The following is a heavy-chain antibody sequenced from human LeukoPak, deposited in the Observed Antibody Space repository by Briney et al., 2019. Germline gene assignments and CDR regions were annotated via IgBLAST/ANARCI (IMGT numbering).Heavy chain of an antibody. D-gene: IGHD2-21*02. V-gene: IGHV4-4*02. CDR2: IYHSGST. CDR1: GFTVFNYW. CDR3: ASRRGAYCGGDCYTNWFDP. Sequence: GSLRLSCAASGFTVFNYWMSWVRQPPGKGLEWIGEIYHSGSTNYNPSLKSRVTISVDKSKNQFSLKLSSVTAADTAVYYCASRRGAYCGGDCYTNWFDPWGQGTLVTVSS. J-gene: IGHJ5*02.